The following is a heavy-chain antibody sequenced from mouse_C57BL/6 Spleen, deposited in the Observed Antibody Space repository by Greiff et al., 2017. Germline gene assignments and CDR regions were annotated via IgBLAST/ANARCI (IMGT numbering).Heavy chain of an antibody. V-gene: IGHV2-9-1*01. Sequence: QVQLKQSGPGLVAPSQCLSISCTVSGFSLTSYAISWVRQPPGKGLEWLGVIWTGGGTNYNSALKSRMSISKDNSKSQVFLKMNSLQTDDTARYYCARRDNGYYGYAMDYWGQGTSLTVSS. CDR1: GFSLTSYA. CDR2: IWTGGGT. D-gene: IGHD2-3*01. CDR3: ARRDNGYYGYAMDY. J-gene: IGHJ4*01.